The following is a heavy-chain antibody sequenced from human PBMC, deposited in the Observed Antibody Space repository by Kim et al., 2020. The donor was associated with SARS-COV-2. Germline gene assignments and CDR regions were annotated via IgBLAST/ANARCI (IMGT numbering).Heavy chain of an antibody. CDR3: TKDLGRYYYDRGGYYVY. J-gene: IGHJ4*02. D-gene: IGHD3-22*01. V-gene: IGHV3-23*01. Sequence: VKGRFTISRDKSKNTLYLQMHSLRAEDTAVYYCTKDLGRYYYDRGGYYVYWGQGTLVTVSS.